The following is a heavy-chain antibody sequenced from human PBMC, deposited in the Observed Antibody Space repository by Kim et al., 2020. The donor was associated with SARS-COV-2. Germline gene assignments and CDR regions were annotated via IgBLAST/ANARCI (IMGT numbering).Heavy chain of an antibody. D-gene: IGHD3-10*01. CDR1: GFIFNKYA. V-gene: IGHV3-23*01. CDR2: VSDRGDRT. J-gene: IGHJ4*02. CDR3: VKSFGSGTYSFDY. Sequence: GGSLRLSCAASGFIFNKYAMSWVRQAPGKGLEWVSLVSDRGDRTNYADSVKGRFTISRDNSKNTLNLQMNSLRAEDTAVYYCVKSFGSGTYSFDYWGQGILVTVSA.